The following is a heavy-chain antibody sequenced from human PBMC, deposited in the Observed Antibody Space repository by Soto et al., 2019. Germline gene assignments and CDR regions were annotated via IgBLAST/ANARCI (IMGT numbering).Heavy chain of an antibody. CDR1: GYTFTSYY. CDR3: AISQDRGGRTTFIY. J-gene: IGHJ4*02. V-gene: IGHV1-46*01. D-gene: IGHD3-16*01. CDR2: INHSGGST. Sequence: ASVKVSCKASGYTFTSYYMHWVRQAPGQGLEWMGIINHSGGSTSYAQKFQGRVPMTRDTSTSTVYLVLSSLRAEATALYYCAISQDRGGRTTFIYWGQGTQVTVSS.